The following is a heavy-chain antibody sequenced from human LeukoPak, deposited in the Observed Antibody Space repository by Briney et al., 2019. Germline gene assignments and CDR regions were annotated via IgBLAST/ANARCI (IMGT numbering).Heavy chain of an antibody. CDR1: GFTVSSNY. J-gene: IGHJ4*02. CDR3: AKLVWGSLPD. D-gene: IGHD3-16*01. CDR2: IGSGDST. V-gene: IGHV3-53*01. Sequence: PGGSLRLSCAASGFTVSSNYMSWVRQAPGKGLEWVSHVIGSGDSTFYADSVKGRFTISRDNSENTLYLQMNSLRAEDTAVYYCAKLVWGSLPDWGQGTLVTVSS.